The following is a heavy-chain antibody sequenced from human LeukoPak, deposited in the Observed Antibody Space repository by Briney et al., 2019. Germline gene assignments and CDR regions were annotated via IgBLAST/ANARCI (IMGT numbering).Heavy chain of an antibody. V-gene: IGHV1-69*02. CDR2: IIPILGIA. CDR3: ASLHTDWFDP. Sequence: SVKVSCKASEGTFSSYTISWVRQAPGQGLEWMGRIIPILGIANYAQKFQGRVTITADKSTSTAYMELSSLRSEDTAVYYFASLHTDWFDPSGQGTLVTVSS. J-gene: IGHJ5*02. CDR1: EGTFSSYT.